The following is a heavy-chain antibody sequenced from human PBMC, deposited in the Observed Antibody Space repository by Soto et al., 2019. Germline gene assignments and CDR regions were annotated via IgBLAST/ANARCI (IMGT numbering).Heavy chain of an antibody. D-gene: IGHD3-3*01. Sequence: ASVKVSCKASGYTFTSYAMNWVRQAPGQGLEWMGWINTNTGNPTYAQGFTGRFVFSLDTSVSTAYLQICSLKAEDTAVYYCAREPSDPYYDFWSGYYHSQGYYGMDVWGQGTTVTVSS. CDR3: AREPSDPYYDFWSGYYHSQGYYGMDV. CDR2: INTNTGNP. J-gene: IGHJ6*02. CDR1: GYTFTSYA. V-gene: IGHV7-4-1*01.